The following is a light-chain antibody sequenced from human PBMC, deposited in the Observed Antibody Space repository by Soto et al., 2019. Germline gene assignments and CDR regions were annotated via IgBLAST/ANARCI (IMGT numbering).Light chain of an antibody. V-gene: IGKV1-5*01. CDR1: QSISSR. CDR2: DAS. CDR3: QQYNSYPIT. Sequence: DIPMTQSPSTLSSSLGDRVTITCRASQSISSRLAWYQQKPGKAPKLLIYDASSLASGVPARFSGSGSGTEFTLTISSLQPDDFAAYYCQQYNSYPITFGQGTKLEIK. J-gene: IGKJ2*01.